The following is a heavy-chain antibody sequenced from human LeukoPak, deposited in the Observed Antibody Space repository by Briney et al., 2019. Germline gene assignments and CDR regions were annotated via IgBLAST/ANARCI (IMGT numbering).Heavy chain of an antibody. J-gene: IGHJ4*02. D-gene: IGHD1-26*01. CDR3: ARDGPPRGRGGY. Sequence: PGGSLRLSCAASGFAFSSYHMNWVRQAPGKGLEWVSYVSNSGNSIYYTGSVKGRFTISRDNAKNSVYLQMNSLRAEDTAVYYCARDGPPRGRGGYWGQGTLVTVSS. CDR1: GFAFSSYH. V-gene: IGHV3-48*03. CDR2: VSNSGNSI.